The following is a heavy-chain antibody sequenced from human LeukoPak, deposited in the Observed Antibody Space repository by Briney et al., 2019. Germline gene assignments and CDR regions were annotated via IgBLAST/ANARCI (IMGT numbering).Heavy chain of an antibody. V-gene: IGHV4-38-2*02. J-gene: IGHJ5*02. CDR2: IYHSGST. Sequence: PSETLSLTCTVSGYSISSGHYWGWIRQPPGKGLEWIGSIYHSGSTYYNPSLKSRVTISVDTSKNQFSLKLSSVTAADTAVYYCVHSSSWYGGWFDPWGQGTLVTVSS. CDR1: GYSISSGHY. CDR3: VHSSSWYGGWFDP. D-gene: IGHD6-13*01.